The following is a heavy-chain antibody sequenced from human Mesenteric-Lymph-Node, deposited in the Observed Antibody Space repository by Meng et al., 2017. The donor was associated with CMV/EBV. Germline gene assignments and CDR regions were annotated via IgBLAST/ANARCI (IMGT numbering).Heavy chain of an antibody. CDR1: GFTFSDYS. J-gene: IGHJ6*02. CDR3: AKDIRPYGYYYYGMDV. CDR2: ISGSSTYI. D-gene: IGHD3-10*01. V-gene: IGHV3-21*04. Sequence: GGSLRLSCAASGFTFSDYSMSWVRQAAGKGLEWVSSISGSSTYIFFADSVKGRFTISRDNAKNSLYLQMNSLRAEDTALYYCAKDIRPYGYYYYGMDVWGQGTTVTVSS.